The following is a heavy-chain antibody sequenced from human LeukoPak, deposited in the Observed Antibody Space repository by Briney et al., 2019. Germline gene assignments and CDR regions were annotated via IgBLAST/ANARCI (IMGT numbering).Heavy chain of an antibody. D-gene: IGHD3-3*01. CDR2: INHSGST. CDR1: GGSFSGYY. V-gene: IGHV4-34*01. J-gene: IGHJ5*02. Sequence: SETLSLTCAVYGGSFSGYYWSWIRQPPGKGLEWIGEINHSGSTNYNPSLKSRVTISVDTSKNQFSLKLSSVTAADTAVYYCARDFAIFGPNWFDPWGQGTLVTVSS. CDR3: ARDFAIFGPNWFDP.